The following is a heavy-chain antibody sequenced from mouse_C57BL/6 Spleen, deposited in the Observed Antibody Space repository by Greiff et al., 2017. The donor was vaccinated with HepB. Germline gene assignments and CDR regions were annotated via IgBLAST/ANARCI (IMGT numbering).Heavy chain of an antibody. V-gene: IGHV2-4*01. J-gene: IGHJ2*01. D-gene: IGHD2-3*01. CDR3: AKAPIYDGYYFDY. CDR1: GFSLTSYG. CDR2: IWSGGST. Sequence: LQESGPGLVQPSQSLSITCTVSGFSLTSYGVHWVRQPPGKGLEWLGVIWSGGSTDYNAAFISRLSISKDNSKSQVFFKMNSLQADDTAIYYCAKAPIYDGYYFDYWGQGTTLTVSS.